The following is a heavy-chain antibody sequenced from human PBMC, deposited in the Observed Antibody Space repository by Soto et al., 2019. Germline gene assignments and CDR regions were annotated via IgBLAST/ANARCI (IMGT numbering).Heavy chain of an antibody. J-gene: IGHJ6*02. V-gene: IGHV1-8*02. CDR2: MNPINGAA. CDR3: GRGPSPRAPAGGTPYYYAMDV. D-gene: IGHD6-13*01. CDR1: GYDFTAYD. Sequence: ASVKVSCKASGYDFTAYDINWVRQASGQGLEWMGWMNPINGAAGTARRFQGRVSLSRNTATGTAYLELTSLRSDDTAVYYCGRGPSPRAPAGGTPYYYAMDVWGQGTTVTVSS.